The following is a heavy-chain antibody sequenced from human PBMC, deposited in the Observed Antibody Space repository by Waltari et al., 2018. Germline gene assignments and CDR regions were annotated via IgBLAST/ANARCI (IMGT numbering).Heavy chain of an antibody. CDR2: IYYSGST. Sequence: QVQLQESGPGLVKPSETLSLTCTVSGGSISSHYWSWIRQPPGKGLEWIGYIYYSGSTNYNPSLKSRVTISVDTSKNQFSLKLSSVTAADTAVYYCARKAPGSTDAFDIWGQGTMGTVSS. V-gene: IGHV4-59*11. D-gene: IGHD2-15*01. CDR3: ARKAPGSTDAFDI. CDR1: GGSISSHY. J-gene: IGHJ3*02.